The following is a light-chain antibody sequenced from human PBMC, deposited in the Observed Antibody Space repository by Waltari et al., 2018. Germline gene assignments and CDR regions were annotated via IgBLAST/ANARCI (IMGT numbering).Light chain of an antibody. CDR3: CSYAGSSKGV. Sequence: QSALTQPASVSGSPGQSITIPCTGGSSEVGNYKRDSWYQHHPGKAPKLMIYAVSKRPSGVSDRFSGSKSGDTASLTISGLQPEDEADYFCCSYAGSSKGVFGGGTKVTVL. CDR2: AVS. J-gene: IGLJ2*01. CDR1: SSEVGNYKR. V-gene: IGLV2-23*02.